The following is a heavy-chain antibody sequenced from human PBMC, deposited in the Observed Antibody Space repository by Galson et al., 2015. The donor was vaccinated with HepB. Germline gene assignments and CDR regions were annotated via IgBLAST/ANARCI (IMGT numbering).Heavy chain of an antibody. CDR3: ARVLSEGTIEPYYYYGMDV. V-gene: IGHV1-2*06. CDR1: GYTFTGYY. J-gene: IGHJ6*02. Sequence: SVKVSCKASGYTFTGYYMHWVRQAPGQGLEWMGRINPNSGGTNYAQKFQGRVTMTRDTSISTAYMELSRLRSDDTAVYYCARVLSEGTIEPYYYYGMDVWGQGTTVTVSS. D-gene: IGHD3-3*01. CDR2: INPNSGGT.